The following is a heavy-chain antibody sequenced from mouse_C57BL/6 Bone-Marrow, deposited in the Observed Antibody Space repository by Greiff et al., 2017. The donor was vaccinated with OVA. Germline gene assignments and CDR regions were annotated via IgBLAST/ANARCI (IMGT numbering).Heavy chain of an antibody. CDR3: ARIGPLYYGYDERAWFAY. D-gene: IGHD2-2*01. CDR1: GYTFTSYG. Sequence: QVHVKQSGAELARPGASVKLSCKASGYTFTSYGISWVKQRTGQGLEWIGEIYPRSGNTYYNEKFKGKATLTADKSSSTAYMELRSLTSEDSAVYFCARIGPLYYGYDERAWFAYWGQGTLVTVSA. J-gene: IGHJ3*01. V-gene: IGHV1-81*01. CDR2: IYPRSGNT.